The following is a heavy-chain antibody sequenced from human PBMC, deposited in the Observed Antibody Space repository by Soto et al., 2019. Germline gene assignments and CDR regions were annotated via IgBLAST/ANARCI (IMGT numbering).Heavy chain of an antibody. V-gene: IGHV4-39*01. D-gene: IGHD3-10*01. J-gene: IGHJ4*02. Sequence: QLQLQESGPGLVKPSETLSLTCTVSGGSISSSSYYWGWIRQPPGKGLEWIGSIYYSGSTYYNPSLKSRVTISVDTSKNQFSLKLSSVTAADTAVYYCARLRYYGSGSYYTPGYWGQGTLVTVSS. CDR2: IYYSGST. CDR1: GGSISSSSYY. CDR3: ARLRYYGSGSYYTPGY.